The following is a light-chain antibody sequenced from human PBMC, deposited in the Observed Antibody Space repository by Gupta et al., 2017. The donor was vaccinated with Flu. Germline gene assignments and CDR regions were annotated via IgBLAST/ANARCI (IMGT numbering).Light chain of an antibody. CDR3: QQTYHTPQT. Sequence: DILLTQSLFSLSACEGDTITIPCLASQTIHTYLYWYQQKPGKAPKLLISAAIDLQSGVPSRFSGSGSGTDFTLTISGLQPEDFATYYCQQTYHTPQTFGQGTKVDIK. CDR2: AAI. V-gene: IGKV1-39*01. CDR1: QTIHTY. J-gene: IGKJ1*01.